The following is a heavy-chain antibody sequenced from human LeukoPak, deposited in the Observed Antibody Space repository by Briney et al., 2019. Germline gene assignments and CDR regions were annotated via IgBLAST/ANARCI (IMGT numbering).Heavy chain of an antibody. J-gene: IGHJ3*02. CDR1: GFTFSSYW. Sequence: GGSLRLSCAASGFTFSSYWMSWVRQAPGKGLEWVANIKQDGSEKYYVDSVKGRFTISRDNAKNSLYLQMNSLRAEDTAVYYCARDQYSGSYYGGAFDIWGQGTMVTVSS. CDR3: ARDQYSGSYYGGAFDI. D-gene: IGHD1-26*01. CDR2: IKQDGSEK. V-gene: IGHV3-7*01.